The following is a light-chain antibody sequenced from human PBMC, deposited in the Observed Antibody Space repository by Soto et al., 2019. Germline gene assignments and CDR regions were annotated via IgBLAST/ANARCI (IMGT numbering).Light chain of an antibody. CDR1: QRVSSS. CDR2: DAS. CDR3: QARTRWPLT. Sequence: EIVLTQSPATLSLSPGERATLSCRASQRVSSSLAWYQQKPGQAPRLLIYDASHRDNGFPARFSGSGSGKVFTVTISSLEPSDFAVYHCQARTRWPLTLGVGTTVEIK. V-gene: IGKV3-11*01. J-gene: IGKJ4*01.